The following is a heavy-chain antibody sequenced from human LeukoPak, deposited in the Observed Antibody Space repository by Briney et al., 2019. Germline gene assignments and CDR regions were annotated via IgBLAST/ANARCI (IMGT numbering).Heavy chain of an antibody. CDR3: ARGFGSSGLDY. CDR2: INHSGST. D-gene: IGHD3-22*01. Sequence: SETLSLTCAVYGGSFSGYYWSWIRQPPGKGLEWIGEINHSGSTNYNPSLKSRVTISVDTSKNQFYLKLSSVTAADTAVYYCARGFGSSGLDYWGQGTLVTVSS. CDR1: GGSFSGYY. V-gene: IGHV4-34*01. J-gene: IGHJ4*02.